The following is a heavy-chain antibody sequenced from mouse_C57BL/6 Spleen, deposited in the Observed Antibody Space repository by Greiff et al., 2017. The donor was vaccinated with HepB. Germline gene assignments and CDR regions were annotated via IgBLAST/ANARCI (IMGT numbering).Heavy chain of an antibody. Sequence: QVQLQQPGAELVKPGASVKLSCKASGYTFTSYWMHWVKQRPGQGLEWIGMIHPNSGSTNYNEKFKSKATLTVDKSSSTAYMQLSSLTSEDSAVYYCARGPLYYYAMDYWGQGTSVTVSS. J-gene: IGHJ4*01. CDR1: GYTFTSYW. V-gene: IGHV1-64*01. CDR2: IHPNSGST. CDR3: ARGPLYYYAMDY.